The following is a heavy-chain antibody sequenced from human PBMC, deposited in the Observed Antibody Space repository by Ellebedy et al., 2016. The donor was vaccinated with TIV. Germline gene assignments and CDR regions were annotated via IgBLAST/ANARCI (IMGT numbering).Heavy chain of an antibody. D-gene: IGHD3-10*01. V-gene: IGHV1-8*01. CDR2: MSPDTGKT. CDR1: GYTFTSYD. J-gene: IGHJ5*02. CDR3: TRGGTKGENNWFDP. Sequence: AASVKVSCKASGYTFTSYDINWARQATGQGLEWMGWMSPDTGKTGCAQKFQGRVTMTRNTSISTAYLELNSLTSEDTAVYYWTRGGTKGENNWFDPWGQGTLVIVSS.